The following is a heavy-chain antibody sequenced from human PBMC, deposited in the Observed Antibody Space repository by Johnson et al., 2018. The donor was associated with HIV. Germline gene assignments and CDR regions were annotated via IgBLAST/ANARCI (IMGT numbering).Heavy chain of an antibody. CDR2: ISYDGSNK. V-gene: IGHV3-30-3*01. J-gene: IGHJ3*02. CDR3: ARDRGYLDAFDI. CDR1: GFTFRSYA. Sequence: QVQLVESGGGLVQPGGSLRLSCAASGFTFRSYAMHWVRQAPGKGLEWVALISYDGSNKYYADSVKGRFTISRDNSKNTLYLQMNSLRAEDTAVFYCARDRGYLDAFDIWGQGTMVTVSS. D-gene: IGHD1-26*01.